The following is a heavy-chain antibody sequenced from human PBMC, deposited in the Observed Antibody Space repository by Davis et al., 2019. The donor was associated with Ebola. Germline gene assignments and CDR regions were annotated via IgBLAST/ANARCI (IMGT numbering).Heavy chain of an antibody. J-gene: IGHJ4*02. CDR3: AKEWGSAAVNWYTIDH. Sequence: GGSLRFSCAGSGFSFSDYAVGCVRQAPGRGLEWVSASGSGGPTFYADSVRGRFTISRDQSKNTLYLQMNNLRAGDTAVYYCAKEWGSAAVNWYTIDHWGRGSLVTVSS. D-gene: IGHD1/OR15-1a*01. CDR2: SGSGGPT. V-gene: IGHV3-23*01. CDR1: GFSFSDYA.